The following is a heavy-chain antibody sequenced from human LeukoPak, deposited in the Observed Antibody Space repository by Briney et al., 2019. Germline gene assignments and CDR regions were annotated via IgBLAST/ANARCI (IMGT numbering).Heavy chain of an antibody. D-gene: IGHD3-22*01. CDR2: ISGSGGST. CDR3: AKGPLYYYDSSGYYHY. V-gene: IGHV3-23*01. CDR1: GFSFRNYA. J-gene: IGHJ4*02. Sequence: GGSLGLSCVASGFSFRNYAIHWVRQAPGKGLEWVSAISGSGGSTYYADSVKGRFTISRDNSKNTLYLQMNSLRAEDTAVYYCAKGPLYYYDSSGYYHYWGQGTLVTVSS.